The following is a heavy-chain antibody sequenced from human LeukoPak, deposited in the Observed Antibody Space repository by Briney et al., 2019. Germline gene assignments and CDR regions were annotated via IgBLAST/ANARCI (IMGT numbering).Heavy chain of an antibody. CDR2: LHYTGSA. J-gene: IGHJ6*02. V-gene: IGHV4-39*01. CDR3: ATHQYNMDQ. D-gene: IGHD1-14*01. Sequence: SETLSLTCTVSGGSISTSSYYWGWIRQAPGKGLEWVGSLHYTGSADYNPALRSRVTISGDTAKSQVFLILTSVTAADTAVYYCATHQYNMDQWGPGTTVTVSS. CDR1: GGSISTSSYY.